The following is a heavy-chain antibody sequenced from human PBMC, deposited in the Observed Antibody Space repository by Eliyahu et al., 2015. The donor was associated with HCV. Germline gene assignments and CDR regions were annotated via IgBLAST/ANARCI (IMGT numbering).Heavy chain of an antibody. J-gene: IGHJ4*02. D-gene: IGHD5-18*01. CDR2: ISYDGSLQ. V-gene: IGHV3-30*18. CDR1: GFXFSNYG. CDR3: AKRGGDTALGGSLKD. Sequence: QVQLVESGGGVVQPGRSLXXSCAASGFXFSNYGMHWVRXAPGKGLEWVAVISYDGSLQDYAGSVKGRFTISRDNSKNTLYLQMNSLRVEDTAVYYCAKRGGDTALGGSLKDWGQGTLVTVSS.